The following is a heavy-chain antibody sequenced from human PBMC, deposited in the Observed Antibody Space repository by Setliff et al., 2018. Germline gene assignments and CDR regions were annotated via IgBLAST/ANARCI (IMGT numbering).Heavy chain of an antibody. J-gene: IGHJ4*02. CDR1: GFTFGDFA. D-gene: IGHD3-10*01. CDR2: IGGRGIST. Sequence: PGGSLRLSCAASGFTFGDFAMTWVRQAPGKGLEWVSGIGGRGISTYYADSVKGRFIISRDNSENTLYLQMNSLRAEDTAIYYCARGTSYGSRSDYLDAWGQGTLVTVSS. V-gene: IGHV3-23*01. CDR3: ARGTSYGSRSDYLDA.